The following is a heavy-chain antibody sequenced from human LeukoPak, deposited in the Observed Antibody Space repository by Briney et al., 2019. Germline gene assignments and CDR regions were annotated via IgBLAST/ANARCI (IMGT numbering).Heavy chain of an antibody. Sequence: GGSLRLSCAASGFIFSNYAISWVRQAPGKGLEWVSAISANGGTTYYADSVKGRFTISRDSSKNTLYLQMNSLRAEDTAVYYCASQGSRDSSGYFDYWGQGTLVTVSS. J-gene: IGHJ4*02. CDR2: ISANGGTT. V-gene: IGHV3-23*01. CDR3: ASQGSRDSSGYFDY. CDR1: GFIFSNYA. D-gene: IGHD3-22*01.